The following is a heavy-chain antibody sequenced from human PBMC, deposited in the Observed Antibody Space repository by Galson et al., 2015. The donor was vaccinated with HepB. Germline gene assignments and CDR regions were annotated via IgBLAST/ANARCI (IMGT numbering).Heavy chain of an antibody. V-gene: IGHV3-23*01. Sequence: SLRLSCAASGFTFSSYAMSWVRQAPGKGLEWVSAISGSGGSTYYADSVKGRFTISRDNSKNTLYLQMNSLRAEDTAVYYCAKVHYDFWSGLYYYYYYMDVWGKGTTVTVSS. CDR2: ISGSGGST. CDR3: AKVHYDFWSGLYYYYYYMDV. D-gene: IGHD3-3*01. CDR1: GFTFSSYA. J-gene: IGHJ6*03.